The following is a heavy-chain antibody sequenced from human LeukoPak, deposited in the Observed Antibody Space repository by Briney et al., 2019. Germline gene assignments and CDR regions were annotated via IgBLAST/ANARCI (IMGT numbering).Heavy chain of an antibody. CDR1: GYTFTSYA. J-gene: IGHJ5*02. Sequence: ASVKVSCKASGYTFTSYAMHWVRQAPGQRLEWMGWINAGNGNTKYSQKFQGRVTITRDTSASTAYMELSSLRSEDTAVYYCARVPTVTNWFDLWGQGTLVTVSS. V-gene: IGHV1-3*01. CDR3: ARVPTVTNWFDL. D-gene: IGHD4-17*01. CDR2: INAGNGNT.